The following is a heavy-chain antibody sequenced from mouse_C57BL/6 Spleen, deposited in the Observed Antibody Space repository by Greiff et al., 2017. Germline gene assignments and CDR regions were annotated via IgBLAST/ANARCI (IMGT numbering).Heavy chain of an antibody. CDR2: IYPGSGNT. V-gene: IGHV1-76*01. D-gene: IGHD3-2*02. J-gene: IGHJ2*01. Sequence: QVQLKESGAELVRPGASVKLSCKASGYTFTDYYINWVKQRPGQGLEWIARIYPGSGNTYYNEKFKGKATLTAEKSSSTAYMQLSSLTSEDSAVYFCASVTSGYGNYWGQGTTLTVSS. CDR1: GYTFTDYY. CDR3: ASVTSGYGNY.